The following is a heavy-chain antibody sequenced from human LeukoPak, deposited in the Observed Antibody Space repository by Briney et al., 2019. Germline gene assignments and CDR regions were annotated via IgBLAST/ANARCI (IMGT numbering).Heavy chain of an antibody. CDR3: ARELSSGWYDNYYYGMDV. D-gene: IGHD6-19*01. J-gene: IGHJ6*02. Sequence: ASVKVSCKASGGTFSSYAISWVRQAPGQGREWMGRIIPILGIANYAQKFQGRVTITADKSTSTAYMELSSLRSEDTAVYYCARELSSGWYDNYYYGMDVWGQGTTVTVSS. CDR2: IIPILGIA. V-gene: IGHV1-69*04. CDR1: GGTFSSYA.